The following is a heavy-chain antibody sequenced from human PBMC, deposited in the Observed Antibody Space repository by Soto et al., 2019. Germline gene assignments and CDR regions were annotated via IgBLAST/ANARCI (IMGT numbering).Heavy chain of an antibody. CDR2: ISGSGGST. V-gene: IGHV3-23*01. CDR1: GFTFSSYA. D-gene: IGHD3-10*01. CDR3: AKRGSGSYYDY. Sequence: EVQLLESGGGLVKPGGSLRLSCAASGFTFSSYAMSWVRQAPGKGLERVSVISGSGGSTYYADSVKGRFTISRDNSKNTLYLQMNSLRAEDTALYYCAKRGSGSYYDYWGQGTLVTVSS. J-gene: IGHJ4*02.